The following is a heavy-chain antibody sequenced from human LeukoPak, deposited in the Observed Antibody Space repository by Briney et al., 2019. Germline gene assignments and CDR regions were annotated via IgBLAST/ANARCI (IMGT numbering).Heavy chain of an antibody. J-gene: IGHJ4*02. CDR3: AKKGSSGWYYFNY. CDR1: GFTFSSYA. V-gene: IGHV3-23*01. Sequence: GGSLRLSCAASGFTFSSYAMSWVRQAPGKGLEGVSAISGSGGSTYYADSVKGRFTISRDNSKNTLYLQMNSLRAEDTAVYYCAKKGSSGWYYFNYWGQGTLVTVSS. CDR2: ISGSGGST. D-gene: IGHD6-19*01.